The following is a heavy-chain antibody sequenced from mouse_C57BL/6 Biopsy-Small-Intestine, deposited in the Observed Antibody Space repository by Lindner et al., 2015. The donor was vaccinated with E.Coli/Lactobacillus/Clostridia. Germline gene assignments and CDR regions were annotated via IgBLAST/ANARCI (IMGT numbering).Heavy chain of an antibody. CDR3: AREDYGSTYGWYFDV. CDR2: ISSFSII. CDR1: GFTFSDYG. V-gene: IGHV5-17*01. D-gene: IGHD1-1*01. J-gene: IGHJ1*03. Sequence: VQLQESGGDLVKPGGSLKLSCAASGFTFSDYGMHWVRQAPEKGLEWVAYISSFSIIYYADTVKGRFTISRDNARNTLFLQMTSLRSEDTAMYYCAREDYGSTYGWYFDVWGTGTTVTVSS.